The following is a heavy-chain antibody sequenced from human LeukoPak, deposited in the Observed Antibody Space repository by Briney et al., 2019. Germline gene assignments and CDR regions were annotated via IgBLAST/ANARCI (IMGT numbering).Heavy chain of an antibody. CDR2: ISSDGREE. CDR1: GFTFSIYG. CDR3: RAATKNRGYYFDY. Sequence: GRSPRLSCAASGFTFSIYGMHWVRQAPGKGLEWVAVISSDGREEDYADSVRGRFTISRDNSRDTLYLQMSSLRPEDAAVYYCRAATKNRGYYFDYWGQGTLVTVSS. D-gene: IGHD1-14*01. V-gene: IGHV3-30*03. J-gene: IGHJ4*02.